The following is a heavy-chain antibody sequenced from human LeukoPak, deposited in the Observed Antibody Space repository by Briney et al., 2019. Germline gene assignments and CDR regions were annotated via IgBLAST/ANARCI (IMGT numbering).Heavy chain of an antibody. J-gene: IGHJ6*03. V-gene: IGHV4-39*07. CDR3: ASAGGRYDSSGYYNYYYYMDV. D-gene: IGHD3-22*01. CDR1: GDSISSGDYY. Sequence: SETLSLTCTVSGDSISSGDYYWGWIRQPPGKGLEWIGSIYYSGSTYYNPSLKSRVTISVDTSKNQFSLKLSSVTAADTAVYYCASAGGRYDSSGYYNYYYYMDVWGKGTTVTVSS. CDR2: IYYSGST.